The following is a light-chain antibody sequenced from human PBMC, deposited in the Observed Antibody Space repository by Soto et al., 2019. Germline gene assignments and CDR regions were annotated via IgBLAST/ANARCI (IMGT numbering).Light chain of an antibody. CDR1: SGHSNYA. V-gene: IGLV4-69*01. Sequence: QPVLTQSPSASASLGASVKLTCTLSSGHSNYAIAWHQQQPEKGPRYLMVLNTDGSHSKGDGIPDRFSGSSSGAERYLTISSIQSEDEADYYCQTWGTGNWVFGGGTKLTVL. CDR3: QTWGTGNWV. J-gene: IGLJ3*02. CDR2: LNTDGSH.